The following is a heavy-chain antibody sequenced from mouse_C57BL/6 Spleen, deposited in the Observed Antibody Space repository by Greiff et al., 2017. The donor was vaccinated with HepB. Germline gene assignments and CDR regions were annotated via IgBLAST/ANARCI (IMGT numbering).Heavy chain of an antibody. CDR2: IDPANGNT. J-gene: IGHJ4*01. Sequence: VHVKQSVAELVRPGASVKLSCTASGFNIKNTYMHWVKQRPEQGLERIGRIDPANGNTKYAPKFQGKATITADTSSNTAYLQLSSLTSEDTAIYYCARPYYYGSSPYAMDYWGQGTSVTVSS. V-gene: IGHV14-3*01. D-gene: IGHD1-1*01. CDR1: GFNIKNTY. CDR3: ARPYYYGSSPYAMDY.